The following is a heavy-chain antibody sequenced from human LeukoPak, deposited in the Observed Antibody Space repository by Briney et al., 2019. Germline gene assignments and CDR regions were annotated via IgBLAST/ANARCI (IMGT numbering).Heavy chain of an antibody. CDR2: ISGSGGST. Sequence: GGSLRLSCAASGFTFSSYGMHWVRQAPGKGLEWVSAISGSGGSTYYADSVKGRFTISRDNSKNTLFLQMTSLRAEDTALYFCAKRHCTITACFNYWYNYDHWGQGALVTVSS. D-gene: IGHD2-2*01. CDR3: AKRHCTITACFNYWYNYDH. J-gene: IGHJ4*02. CDR1: GFTFSSYG. V-gene: IGHV3-23*01.